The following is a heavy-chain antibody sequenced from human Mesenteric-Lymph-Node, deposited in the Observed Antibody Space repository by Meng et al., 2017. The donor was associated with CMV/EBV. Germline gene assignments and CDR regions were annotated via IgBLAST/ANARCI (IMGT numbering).Heavy chain of an antibody. D-gene: IGHD3-10*01. Sequence: GGSLRLSCAASGFTFDDYGMSWVRQAPGKGLVWVSRINSDGSTTTYADSVKGRFTISRDNAKKTLYLQMDGLRAEDTAVYYCARGRGSGSSDYWGQGTLVTVSS. V-gene: IGHV3-74*01. CDR2: INSDGSTT. J-gene: IGHJ4*02. CDR3: ARGRGSGSSDY. CDR1: GFTFDDYG.